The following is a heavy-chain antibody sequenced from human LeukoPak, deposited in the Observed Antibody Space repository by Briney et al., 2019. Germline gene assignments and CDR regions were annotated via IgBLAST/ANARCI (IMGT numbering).Heavy chain of an antibody. CDR1: GFTFSSSW. D-gene: IGHD3-3*01. V-gene: IGHV3-7*03. Sequence: GGSLRLSCAAPGFTFSSSWMSWVRQAPGKGLEWVANIKKDGSQKYYVDSVEGRFTISRDNAKNSLYLQMDSLRVDDTAVYYCTRVFGGYDVSDYWGQGTLVTVSS. CDR3: TRVFGGYDVSDY. CDR2: IKKDGSQK. J-gene: IGHJ4*02.